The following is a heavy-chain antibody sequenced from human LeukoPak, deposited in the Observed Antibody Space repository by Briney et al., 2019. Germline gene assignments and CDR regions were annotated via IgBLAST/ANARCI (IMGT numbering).Heavy chain of an antibody. V-gene: IGHV4-39*07. CDR1: GGSISSSSYY. D-gene: IGHD6-13*01. CDR3: ARWGDIAAAQDWFDP. J-gene: IGHJ5*02. CDR2: IYHSGST. Sequence: SETLSLTCTVSGGSISSSSYYWGWIRQPPGKGLEWIGSIYHSGSTYYNPSLKSRVTISVDTSKNQFSLKLSSVTAADTAVYYCARWGDIAAAQDWFDPWGQGTLVTVSS.